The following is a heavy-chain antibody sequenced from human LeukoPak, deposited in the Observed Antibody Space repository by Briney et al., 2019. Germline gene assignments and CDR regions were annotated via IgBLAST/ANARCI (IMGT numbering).Heavy chain of an antibody. CDR3: ARDAAGVIQLWLYLANDYYYGMDV. CDR2: INPNSGGT. J-gene: IGHJ6*02. V-gene: IGHV1-2*02. D-gene: IGHD5-18*01. Sequence: ASVKVSCKASGYTFTGYYMHWVRQAPGQGLEWMGWINPNSGGTNYAQKFQGRVTMTRDTSISTAYMELSRLRSDDTAVYCCARDAAGVIQLWLYLANDYYYGMDVWGQGTTVTVSS. CDR1: GYTFTGYY.